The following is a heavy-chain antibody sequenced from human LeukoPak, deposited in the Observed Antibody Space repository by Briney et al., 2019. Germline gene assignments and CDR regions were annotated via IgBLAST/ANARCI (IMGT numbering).Heavy chain of an antibody. V-gene: IGHV4-59*01. J-gene: IGHJ4*02. CDR2: IYYSGST. CDR1: GGSISSYY. D-gene: IGHD6-13*01. CDR3: ASYSSSWYRGYYFDY. Sequence: SETLSLTCTVSGGSISSYYWSWIRQPPGKGLEWIGYIYYSGSTNYNPSLKSRVTISVDTSKNQFSLKLSSVTAGDTAVYYCASYSSSWYRGYYFDYWGQGTLVTVSS.